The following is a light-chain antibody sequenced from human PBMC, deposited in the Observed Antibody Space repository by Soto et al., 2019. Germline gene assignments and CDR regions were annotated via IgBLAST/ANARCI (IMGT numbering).Light chain of an antibody. V-gene: IGLV2-8*01. CDR1: SSDVGYYNY. J-gene: IGLJ3*02. CDR3: CSYAGTYTWV. CDR2: EVS. Sequence: QSALTQPPSASGSPGQSVTISCTGTSSDVGYYNYVSWYQQHPGKAPKLMIYEVSKRPSGVPDRFSGSKSGNTASLTISGLQAEDEADYYYCSYAGTYTWVFGGGTKLTVL.